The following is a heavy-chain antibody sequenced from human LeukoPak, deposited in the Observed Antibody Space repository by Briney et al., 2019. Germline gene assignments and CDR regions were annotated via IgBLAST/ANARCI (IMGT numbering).Heavy chain of an antibody. V-gene: IGHV3-30*04. CDR1: GLTFSSYA. D-gene: IGHD5-12*01. CDR3: ARGIYSGYDSADY. CDR2: ISYDGSDK. J-gene: IGHJ4*02. Sequence: GGSLRLSCEASGLTFSSYAIHWVRQAPGKGLEWVAVISYDGSDKYYADSVKGRFTLSRDNSKNTVYLQMNSLRVEDTAVYYCARGIYSGYDSADYWGQGTLVTVSS.